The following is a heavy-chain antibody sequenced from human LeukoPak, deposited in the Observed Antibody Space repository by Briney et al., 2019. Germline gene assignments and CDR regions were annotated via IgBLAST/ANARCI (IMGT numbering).Heavy chain of an antibody. V-gene: IGHV1-69*13. Sequence: SVKVSCKASGYTFTSNYIHWVRQAPGQGLEWMGGIIPIFGTANYAQKFQGRVTITADESTSTAYMELSSLRSEDTAVYYCARVGYSGYDYNFWFDPWGQGTLVTVSS. D-gene: IGHD5-12*01. CDR1: GYTFTSNY. CDR3: ARVGYSGYDYNFWFDP. CDR2: IIPIFGTA. J-gene: IGHJ5*02.